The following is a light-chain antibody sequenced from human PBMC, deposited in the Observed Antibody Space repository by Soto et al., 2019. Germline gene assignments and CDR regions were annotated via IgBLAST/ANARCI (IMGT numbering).Light chain of an antibody. CDR1: QSVSSY. CDR3: QQYNNWPLT. CDR2: GAS. Sequence: EIVMTQSPATLSVSPGERATISCRASQSVSSYLAWYQQKPGQPPRLLIHGASARATGIPARFSGSGSGTEFTLAISSLQSEDFAVYYCQQYNNWPLTFGGGTKVEI. V-gene: IGKV3-15*01. J-gene: IGKJ4*01.